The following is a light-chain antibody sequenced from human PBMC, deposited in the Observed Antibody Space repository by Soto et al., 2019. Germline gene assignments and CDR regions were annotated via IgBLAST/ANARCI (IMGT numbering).Light chain of an antibody. Sequence: DIQMTQSPSSLSAYVGDRVTITCRASQGISNYLAWYQQQPGKVPKLLIYVASTLQSRTPSPFSGRGSGTDFTLTISSLQPEDVATYYCQKYNSAPWTFGQGTKVEIK. CDR3: QKYNSAPWT. J-gene: IGKJ1*01. CDR2: VAS. CDR1: QGISNY. V-gene: IGKV1-27*01.